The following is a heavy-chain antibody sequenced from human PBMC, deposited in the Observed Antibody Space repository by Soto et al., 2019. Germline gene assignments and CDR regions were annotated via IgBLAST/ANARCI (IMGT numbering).Heavy chain of an antibody. CDR1: GGSINNYW. J-gene: IGHJ5*02. Sequence: LSLTCTVSGGSINNYWWSWIRQAADKRLEWIGRLHSTGATNYNPSLRSRVTMSVDKSKNQFSLNLASVTAADTAVYYCVRDVPAAGTDWFDPWGQGTLVTVSS. CDR2: LHSTGAT. D-gene: IGHD6-13*01. CDR3: VRDVPAAGTDWFDP. V-gene: IGHV4-4*07.